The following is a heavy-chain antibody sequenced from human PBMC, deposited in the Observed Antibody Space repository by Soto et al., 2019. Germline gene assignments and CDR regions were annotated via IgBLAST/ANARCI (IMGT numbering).Heavy chain of an antibody. V-gene: IGHV3-30-3*01. CDR1: GFTFSSYA. D-gene: IGHD6-13*01. CDR3: ARDEGYSSSWPKKTIDY. CDR2: ISYDGSNK. J-gene: IGHJ4*02. Sequence: PGGSLRLSCAASGFTFSSYAMHWVRQAPGKGLEWVAVISYDGSNKYYADSVKGRFTISRDNSKNTLYLQMNSLRAEDTAVYYCARDEGYSSSWPKKTIDYWGQGTLVTVSS.